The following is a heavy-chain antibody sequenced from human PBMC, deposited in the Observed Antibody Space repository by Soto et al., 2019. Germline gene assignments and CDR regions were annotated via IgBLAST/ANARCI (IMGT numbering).Heavy chain of an antibody. D-gene: IGHD5-18*01. Sequence: GGSLRLSCAASGFTFNNYAMSWVRQAPGKGLEWVSALSGSGGSTYYADSVKGRFTISRDNSKNTLYLQMNSLRAADTAVYYCAKERAYTYDALDCWGQGTLVTVSS. V-gene: IGHV3-23*01. J-gene: IGHJ4*02. CDR1: GFTFNNYA. CDR2: LSGSGGST. CDR3: AKERAYTYDALDC.